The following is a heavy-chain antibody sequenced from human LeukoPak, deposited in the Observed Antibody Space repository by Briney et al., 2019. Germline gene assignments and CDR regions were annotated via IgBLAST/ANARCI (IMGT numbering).Heavy chain of an antibody. CDR2: IYHSGST. J-gene: IGHJ3*02. CDR3: ASRYCSGGSCYVDDAFDI. CDR1: DYSISSGYY. D-gene: IGHD2-15*01. V-gene: IGHV4-38-2*02. Sequence: SETLSLTCTVSDYSISSGYYWGWIRQSPGKGLEWIGSIYHSGSTYYNPSLESRVTISVDTSKNQFSLKLSSVTAADTAVYYCASRYCSGGSCYVDDAFDIWGQGTMVTVSS.